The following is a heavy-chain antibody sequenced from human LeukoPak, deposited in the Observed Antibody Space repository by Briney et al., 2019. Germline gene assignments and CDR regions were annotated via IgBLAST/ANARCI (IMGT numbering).Heavy chain of an antibody. V-gene: IGHV4-59*01. CDR1: GGSISSYY. D-gene: IGHD4-11*01. CDR3: ACSNGNWFDP. Sequence: PSETLSLTCTVSGGSISSYYWSWIRRPPGKGLEWIGYIYYSGSTNYNPSLKSRVTISVDTSKNQFSLKLSSVTAADTAVYYCACSNGNWFDPWGQGTLVTVSS. CDR2: IYYSGST. J-gene: IGHJ5*02.